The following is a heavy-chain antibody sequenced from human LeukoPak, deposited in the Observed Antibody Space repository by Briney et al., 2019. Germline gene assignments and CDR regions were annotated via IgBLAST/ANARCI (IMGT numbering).Heavy chain of an antibody. CDR3: ARYSDYFYYYYMDV. CDR2: ISYSGST. D-gene: IGHD4-17*01. V-gene: IGHV4-59*11. Sequence: SETLSLTCTVSGGSISSHYWSWIRQPPGEGLEWIGYISYSGSTNYNPSLKSRVTISIDTSKSQFSLELSSVTAADTAVYHCARYSDYFYYYYMDVWGKGTTVTVSS. CDR1: GGSISSHY. J-gene: IGHJ6*03.